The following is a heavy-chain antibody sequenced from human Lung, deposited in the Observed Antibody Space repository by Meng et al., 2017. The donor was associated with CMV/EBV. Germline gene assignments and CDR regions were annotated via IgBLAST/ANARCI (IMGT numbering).Heavy chain of an antibody. Sequence: SGVGVGWIRQPPGQALEWLALIYWNDDKRYSPSLTSRLTITKDTSKNQVVLTMTNMDPVDTATYYCARTSITIFGVVIIGEVNGFDPWGQGTLVTVSS. CDR3: ARTSITIFGVVIIGEVNGFDP. V-gene: IGHV2-5*01. CDR1: SGVG. CDR2: IYWNDDK. D-gene: IGHD3-3*01. J-gene: IGHJ5*02.